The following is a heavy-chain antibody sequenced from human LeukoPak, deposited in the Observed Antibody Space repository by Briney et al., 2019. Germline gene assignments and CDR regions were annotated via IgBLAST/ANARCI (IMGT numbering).Heavy chain of an antibody. CDR3: ARHQSSYDILTGYYDY. J-gene: IGHJ4*02. CDR2: ISSSSSST. CDR1: GFIFSDYY. Sequence: GGSLRLSCAASGFIFSDYYMSWIRQAPGKGLEWVSYISSSSSSTNYADSVKGRFTISRDNAKRSLYLQMNSPRAEDTSVYYCARHQSSYDILTGYYDYWGQGTLVTVSS. V-gene: IGHV3-11*06. D-gene: IGHD3-9*01.